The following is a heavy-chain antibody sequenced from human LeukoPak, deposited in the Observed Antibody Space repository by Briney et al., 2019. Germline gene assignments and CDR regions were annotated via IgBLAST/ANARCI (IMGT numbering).Heavy chain of an antibody. CDR1: GFTFSSYG. J-gene: IGHJ4*02. CDR3: ARESSSGQLFDY. CDR2: ISYDGSNK. V-gene: IGHV3-30*03. D-gene: IGHD6-19*01. Sequence: GRSLRLSCAASGFTFSSYGMHWVRQAPGKGLEWVAVISYDGSNKYYADSVKGRFTISRDNSKNTLYLQMNSLRAEDTAVYYCARESSSGQLFDYWGQGTLVTVSS.